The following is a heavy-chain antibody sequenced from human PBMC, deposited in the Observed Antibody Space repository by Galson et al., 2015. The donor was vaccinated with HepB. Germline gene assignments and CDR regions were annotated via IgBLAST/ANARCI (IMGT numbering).Heavy chain of an antibody. D-gene: IGHD3-10*01. Sequence: SLRLSCAASGFTFSSYGMHWVRQAPGKGLEWVAVIWYDGSNKYYADSVKGRFTISRDNSKNMLYLQMNSLRAEDTAVYYCARDAAVWSGTSMAGFDYWGQGTLVTVSS. CDR3: ARDAAVWSGTSMAGFDY. CDR1: GFTFSSYG. J-gene: IGHJ4*02. CDR2: IWYDGSNK. V-gene: IGHV3-33*01.